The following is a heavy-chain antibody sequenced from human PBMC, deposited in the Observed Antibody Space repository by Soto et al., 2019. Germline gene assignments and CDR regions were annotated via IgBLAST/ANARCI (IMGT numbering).Heavy chain of an antibody. Sequence: GASVKVSCKAGGLTFTSSAVQWVGQALGQRREWIGWIVVGSGNTNYAQKFQERVTITRDMSTSTAYMELSSLRSEDTAVYYCAAGEYYDSSGYIFRATARGMEGWRQGTMVSVSS. CDR2: IVVGSGNT. J-gene: IGHJ6*02. CDR1: GLTFTSSA. D-gene: IGHD3-22*01. CDR3: AAGEYYDSSGYIFRATARGMEG. V-gene: IGHV1-58*01.